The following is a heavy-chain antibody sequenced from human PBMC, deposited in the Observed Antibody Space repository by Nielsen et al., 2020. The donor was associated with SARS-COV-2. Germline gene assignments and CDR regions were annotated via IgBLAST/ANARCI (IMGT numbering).Heavy chain of an antibody. V-gene: IGHV3-30*04. CDR2: VSYDGGDK. Sequence: GESLKISCAASGFTFNSYAMHWVRQAPGKGLEWVAVVSYDGGDKCSTDSVKGRFTISRDNSKNTLYLQMNSLRVEDTAVYFCARDGDRAAAGYYFDSWGQGTLVTVSS. J-gene: IGHJ4*02. CDR3: ARDGDRAAAGYYFDS. D-gene: IGHD6-13*01. CDR1: GFTFNSYA.